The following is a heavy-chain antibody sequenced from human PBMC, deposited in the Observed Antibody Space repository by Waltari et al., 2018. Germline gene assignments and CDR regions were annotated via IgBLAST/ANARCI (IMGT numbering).Heavy chain of an antibody. CDR2: IYYSGST. J-gene: IGHJ4*02. CDR1: GGSISSYY. Sequence: QVQLQESGPGLVKPSETLSLTCTVSGGSISSYYWSWIRQPPGKGLEWIGYIYYSGSTNYNPSLKSRVTISVDTSKNRFSLKLSSVTAADTAVYYCAGGQERGYSYVDYWGQGTLVTVSS. D-gene: IGHD5-18*01. V-gene: IGHV4-59*01. CDR3: AGGQERGYSYVDY.